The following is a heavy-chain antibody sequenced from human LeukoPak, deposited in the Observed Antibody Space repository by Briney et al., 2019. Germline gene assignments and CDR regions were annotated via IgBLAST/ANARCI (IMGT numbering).Heavy chain of an antibody. Sequence: PGGSLRLSCAASGFTFSSYEMNWVRQAPGKGLEWVSYTSNSGSTKSYADSVEGRFTISRDNAKNSLYLQMNSLRPEDTALYYCAKDRAARGRGNYFYMDVWGKGTTVTVSS. CDR1: GFTFSSYE. V-gene: IGHV3-48*03. CDR3: AKDRAARGRGNYFYMDV. J-gene: IGHJ6*03. CDR2: TSNSGSTK. D-gene: IGHD2/OR15-2a*01.